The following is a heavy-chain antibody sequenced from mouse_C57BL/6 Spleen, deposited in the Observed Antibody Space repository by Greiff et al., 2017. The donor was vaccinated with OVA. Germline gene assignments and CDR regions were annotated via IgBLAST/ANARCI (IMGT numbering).Heavy chain of an antibody. Sequence: EVQLVESGGDLVKPGGSLKLSCAASGFTFSSYGMSWVRQTPDKRLEWVATISSGGSYTYYPDSVKGRFTISRDNAKNTLYLQMSSLKSEDTAMYYCARRPTYFDVWGTGTTVTVSS. CDR3: ARRPTYFDV. V-gene: IGHV5-6*01. CDR2: ISSGGSYT. J-gene: IGHJ1*03. CDR1: GFTFSSYG. D-gene: IGHD2-10*01.